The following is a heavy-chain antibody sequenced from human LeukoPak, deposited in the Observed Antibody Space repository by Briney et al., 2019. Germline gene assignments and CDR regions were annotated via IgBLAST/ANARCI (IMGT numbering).Heavy chain of an antibody. D-gene: IGHD3-10*01. CDR1: GGSFSGYY. CDR3: ARDPRPTYYYGSGSYRRSYYFDY. Sequence: SETLSLTCAVYGGSFSGYYWSWIRQPPGKGLEWIGEINHSGSTNYNPSLKSRVTISVDTSKNLFSLKLSSVTAADTAVYYCARDPRPTYYYGSGSYRRSYYFDYWGQGTLVTVSS. CDR2: INHSGST. V-gene: IGHV4-34*01. J-gene: IGHJ4*02.